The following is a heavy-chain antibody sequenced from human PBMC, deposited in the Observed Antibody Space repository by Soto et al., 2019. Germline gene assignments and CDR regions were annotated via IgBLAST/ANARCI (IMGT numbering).Heavy chain of an antibody. Sequence: QVQLVQSGAEVKKPGYSVKVSCKASGGTFSSYTISWVRQAPGQGLEWMGRIIPIIGIANYAQKFHGRVTIPADKSTSTDYMELSSLRSEDKAVYYCASDKVVDRVATQFVRPFDIWCQGKKVTVS. CDR2: IIPIIGIA. J-gene: IGHJ3*02. CDR1: GGTFSSYT. V-gene: IGHV1-69*02. CDR3: ASDKVVDRVATQFVRPFDI. D-gene: IGHD5-12*01.